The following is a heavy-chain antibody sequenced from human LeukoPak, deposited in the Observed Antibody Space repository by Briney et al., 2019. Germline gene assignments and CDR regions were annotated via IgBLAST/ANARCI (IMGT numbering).Heavy chain of an antibody. CDR1: GYTFTSYD. V-gene: IGHV1-8*01. Sequence: ASVKVSCKASGYTFTSYDINWVRQATGQGLEWMGWMNPNSGNTGYAQKFQGRVTMTRNTSISTAYMELSSLRAEDTAVYYCARADLWFGELSTHDAFDIWGQGTLVTVSS. CDR2: MNPNSGNT. D-gene: IGHD3-10*01. J-gene: IGHJ3*02. CDR3: ARADLWFGELSTHDAFDI.